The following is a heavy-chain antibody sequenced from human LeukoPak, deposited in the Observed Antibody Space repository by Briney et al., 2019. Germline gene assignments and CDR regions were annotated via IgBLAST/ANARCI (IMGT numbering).Heavy chain of an antibody. CDR3: ARRVADRFDY. D-gene: IGHD6-19*01. V-gene: IGHV1-8*01. J-gene: IGHJ4*02. CDR2: MNPNSGNP. CDR1: GYTFTNDN. Sequence: ASVKVSCKASGYTFTNDNIHWVRQASGHGLEWMGGMNPNSGNPDSTQKFQGKVTMTADTSINTAFMELSSLTSEDTAIYYCARRVADRFDYWGQGTLVTVS.